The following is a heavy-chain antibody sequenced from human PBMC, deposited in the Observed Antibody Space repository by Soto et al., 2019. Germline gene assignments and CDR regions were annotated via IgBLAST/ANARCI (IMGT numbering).Heavy chain of an antibody. V-gene: IGHV3-30-3*01. Sequence: GGSLRLSCAASGFTLSDYYMSWIRQAPGKGLEWVAVIWDDGSNKYYADSVKGRFTISRDNSKNTLYLQMNSLRAEDTAVYYCAREGRNIVVVTAMVQYYFDYWGQGTLVTVSS. D-gene: IGHD2-21*02. CDR1: GFTLSDYY. CDR2: IWDDGSNK. CDR3: AREGRNIVVVTAMVQYYFDY. J-gene: IGHJ4*02.